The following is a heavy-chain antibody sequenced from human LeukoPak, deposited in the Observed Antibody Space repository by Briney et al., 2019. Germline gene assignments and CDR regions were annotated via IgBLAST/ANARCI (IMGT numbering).Heavy chain of an antibody. CDR2: INNDRSSI. Sequence: GGSLRLSCGASGFTFSGYSMNWVRQAPGKGLEWISYINNDRSSIADSVKGRFTISRDNAENSLFLQMNSLRAEDTAVYYCARALDSSSSRYQAFEEWGQGTLVTVSS. J-gene: IGHJ4*02. CDR1: GFTFSGYS. CDR3: ARALDSSSSRYQAFEE. V-gene: IGHV3-48*01. D-gene: IGHD2-2*01.